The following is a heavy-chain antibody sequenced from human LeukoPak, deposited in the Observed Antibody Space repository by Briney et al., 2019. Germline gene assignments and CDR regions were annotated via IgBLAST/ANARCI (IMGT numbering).Heavy chain of an antibody. CDR1: GGSISTYY. D-gene: IGHD3-10*01. CDR3: ARGFSSLDY. CDR2: IYYSGST. J-gene: IGHJ4*02. Sequence: SETLSLTCTVSGGSISTYYWSWIRQPPGKGLEWIGHIYYSGSTKYNPSLKSRVTISVDTSKNQFSLKLNAVTAADTAVFYCARGFSSLDYWGQGTLVNVSS. V-gene: IGHV4-59*01.